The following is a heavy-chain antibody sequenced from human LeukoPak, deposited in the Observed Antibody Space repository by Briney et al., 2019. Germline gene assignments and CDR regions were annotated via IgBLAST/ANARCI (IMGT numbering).Heavy chain of an antibody. D-gene: IGHD4-17*01. CDR3: ARGYGDFRVEGRYFHS. CDR2: VHYSGTT. V-gene: IGHV4-59*01. Sequence: SETRSLTCPVSDGSIIISDWSWVRQPPGKGLEFFGPVHYSGTTNYNPSLRSRVTISIDTSKQHFFLKLKSVTAADTAVYYCARGYGDFRVEGRYFHSWGQGTLVTVSS. CDR1: DGSIIISD. J-gene: IGHJ4*02.